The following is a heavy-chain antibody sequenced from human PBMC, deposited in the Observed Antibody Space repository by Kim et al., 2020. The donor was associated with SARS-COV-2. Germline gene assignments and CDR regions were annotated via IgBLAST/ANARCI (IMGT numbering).Heavy chain of an antibody. J-gene: IGHJ4*02. CDR2: SII. Sequence: SIIYNADSVEGRFTISRDNAKNSVSLQMNSLGDEDTAMYYCASRGYYIDFWGQETLVTVSS. CDR3: ASRGYYIDF. V-gene: IGHV3-48*02. D-gene: IGHD6-13*01.